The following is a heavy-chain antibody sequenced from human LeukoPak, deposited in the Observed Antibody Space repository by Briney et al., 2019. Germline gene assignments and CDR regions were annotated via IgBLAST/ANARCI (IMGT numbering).Heavy chain of an antibody. Sequence: SETLSLTCAVYGGSFSGYYWSWIRQPPGKGLERIGEINHSGSTNYNPSLKSRVTISVDTSKNQFSLKLSSVTAADTAVYYCARGRLGYYGSGSYHKGFDPWGQGTLVTVSS. V-gene: IGHV4-34*01. CDR3: ARGRLGYYGSGSYHKGFDP. CDR1: GGSFSGYY. J-gene: IGHJ5*02. CDR2: INHSGST. D-gene: IGHD3-10*01.